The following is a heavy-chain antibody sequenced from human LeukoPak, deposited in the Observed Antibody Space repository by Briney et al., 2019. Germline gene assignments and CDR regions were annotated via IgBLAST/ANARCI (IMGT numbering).Heavy chain of an antibody. J-gene: IGHJ6*02. V-gene: IGHV3-48*03. CDR2: ISSSGSTI. D-gene: IGHD5-24*01. CDR1: GFTFSSYE. Sequence: GGSLRLSCAASGFTFSSYEMNWVRQAPGKGLERVSYISSSGSTIYYADSVKGRFTISRDNAKNSLYLQMNSLRAEDTAVYYCARDGYNYGLPHGMDVWGQGTTVTVSS. CDR3: ARDGYNYGLPHGMDV.